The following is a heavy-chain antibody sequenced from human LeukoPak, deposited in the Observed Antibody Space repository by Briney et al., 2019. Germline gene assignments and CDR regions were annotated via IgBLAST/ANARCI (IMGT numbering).Heavy chain of an antibody. Sequence: PGGSLRLSCAASGFTFDEYAIHWVRQAPGKGLEWVSGISWNSGTINYADSVKGRFSISRDNAKNSLYLQMNTLRAEDTALYYCVKDTLRGSYTLTWYKIAAAYDYWGQGTLVTVSS. J-gene: IGHJ4*02. CDR2: ISWNSGTI. CDR3: VKDTLRGSYTLTWYKIAAAYDY. CDR1: GFTFDEYA. V-gene: IGHV3-9*01. D-gene: IGHD1-1*01.